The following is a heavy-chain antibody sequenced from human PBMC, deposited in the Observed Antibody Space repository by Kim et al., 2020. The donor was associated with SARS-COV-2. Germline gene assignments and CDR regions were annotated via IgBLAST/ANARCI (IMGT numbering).Heavy chain of an antibody. CDR1: GGSISSSNW. Sequence: SETLSLTCAVSGGSISSSNWWSWVRQPPGKGLEWIGEIYHSGSTNYNPSLKSRVTISVDKSKNQFSLKLSSVTAADTAVYYCASSDYGDYDYFDYWGQGTLVTVSS. CDR2: IYHSGST. CDR3: ASSDYGDYDYFDY. V-gene: IGHV4-4*02. D-gene: IGHD4-17*01. J-gene: IGHJ4*02.